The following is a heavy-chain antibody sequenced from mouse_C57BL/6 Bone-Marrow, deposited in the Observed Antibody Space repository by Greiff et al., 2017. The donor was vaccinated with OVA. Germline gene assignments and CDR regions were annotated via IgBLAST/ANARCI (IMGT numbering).Heavy chain of an antibody. Sequence: VQLQQPGAELVRPGSSVKLSCKASGYTFTSYWMDWVKQRPGQGLEWIGNIYPSDSETHYNQKFKDKATLTVDKSSSTAYMQLSSLTSEDSAVYYCARGMGTTVVEGYFDYWGQGTTLTVSS. D-gene: IGHD1-1*01. V-gene: IGHV1-61*01. CDR3: ARGMGTTVVEGYFDY. CDR2: IYPSDSET. CDR1: GYTFTSYW. J-gene: IGHJ2*01.